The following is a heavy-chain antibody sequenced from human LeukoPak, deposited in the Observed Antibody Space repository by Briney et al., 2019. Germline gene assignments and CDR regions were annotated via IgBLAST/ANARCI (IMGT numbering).Heavy chain of an antibody. V-gene: IGHV3-21*01. CDR2: ISSSSSYI. D-gene: IGHD3-22*01. J-gene: IGHJ4*02. Sequence: GGSLRLSCAASGFTFSSYSMNWVRQAPGKGLEWVSSISSSSSYIYYADSVKGRFTISRDNAKNSLYLQMNSLRAEDTAVYYCAKDGDSSGYLNYFDYWGQGTLVTVSS. CDR3: AKDGDSSGYLNYFDY. CDR1: GFTFSSYS.